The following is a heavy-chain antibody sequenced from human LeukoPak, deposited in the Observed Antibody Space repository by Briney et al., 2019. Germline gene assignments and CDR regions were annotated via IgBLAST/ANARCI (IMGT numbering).Heavy chain of an antibody. D-gene: IGHD3-22*01. CDR2: IWYDGSNK. CDR1: GFTFSSYG. CDR3: AREVSRGYTLHFDC. V-gene: IGHV3-33*01. Sequence: GGSLRLSCAASGFTFSSYGMHWVRQAPGKGLEWVAVIWYDGSNKYYADSVKGRFTISRDNSKNTLYLQMNSLRAEDTAVYYCAREVSRGYTLHFDCWGQGTLVTVSS. J-gene: IGHJ4*02.